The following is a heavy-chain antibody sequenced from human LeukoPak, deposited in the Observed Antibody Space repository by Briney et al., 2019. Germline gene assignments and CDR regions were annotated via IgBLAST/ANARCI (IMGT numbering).Heavy chain of an antibody. D-gene: IGHD2-15*01. V-gene: IGHV1-69*05. CDR2: IIPIFGTA. Sequence: SVMFSSKASGGTFSSYSISWVRQAPGQGLEWMGGIIPIFGTANYAQKFQGRVTITTDESTSTAYMELSSLRSEDTAVYYCARDGVRRYCSGGSCYLSLDYWGQGTLVTVSS. J-gene: IGHJ4*02. CDR3: ARDGVRRYCSGGSCYLSLDY. CDR1: GGTFSSYS.